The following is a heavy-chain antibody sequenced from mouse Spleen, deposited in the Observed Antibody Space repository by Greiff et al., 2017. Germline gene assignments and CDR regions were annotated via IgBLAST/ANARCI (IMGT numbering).Heavy chain of an antibody. V-gene: IGHV1-5*01. CDR2: IYPGNSDT. J-gene: IGHJ2*01. CDR3: SRRFITTLVVTDY. CDR1: GYTFTSYW. Sequence: EVKLMESGTVLARPGASVKMSCKTSGYTFTSYWMHWVKQRPGQGLEWIGTIYPGNSDTTYNQKFKDQAKLTAVTSANTAYMELSSLTNEDSAVYYCSRRFITTLVVTDYWGQGTTLTVSS. D-gene: IGHD1-1*01.